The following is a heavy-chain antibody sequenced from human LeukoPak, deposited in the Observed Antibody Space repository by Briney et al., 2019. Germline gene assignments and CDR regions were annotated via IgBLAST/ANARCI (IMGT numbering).Heavy chain of an antibody. CDR1: GGTFSSYA. CDR2: IIPIFGTA. D-gene: IGHD3-22*01. J-gene: IGHJ4*02. Sequence: SVKVSCKASGGTFSSYAISWVRQAPGQGLEWMGGIIPIFGTANYAQKFQGRVTITADESTSTAYMELSSLRSEDTAVYYCAREAGYYDSSGYYGGLINWGQGTLVTVSS. CDR3: AREAGYYDSSGYYGGLIN. V-gene: IGHV1-69*01.